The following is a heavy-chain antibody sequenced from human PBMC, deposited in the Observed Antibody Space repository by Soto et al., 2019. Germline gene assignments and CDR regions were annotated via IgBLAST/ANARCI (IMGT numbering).Heavy chain of an antibody. J-gene: IGHJ6*02. Sequence: PGESLKISCKGSGSSFTSYWIGWVRQIPGKGLEWMVLIYPGASGNRCSPSFQGQVTISADKSISTAYLQWSSLKASDTAMYYCSRHRDDNYCYGMEFWGRRTTVTVSS. CDR1: GSSFTSYW. V-gene: IGHV5-51*01. CDR3: SRHRDDNYCYGMEF. CDR2: IYPGASGN. D-gene: IGHD1-1*01.